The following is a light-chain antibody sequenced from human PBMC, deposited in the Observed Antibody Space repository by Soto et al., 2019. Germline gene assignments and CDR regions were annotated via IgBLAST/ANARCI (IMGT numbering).Light chain of an antibody. Sequence: EIVLTQSPGTLSLSPGERATLSCRASQSVSSSYLAWYRQKPGQAPRLLIYGASSRATGIPDRFSGSGSGTDFTLTIIRLEHEDFAVYYCQQYGSSPYTFGQGTKLEIK. CDR1: QSVSSSY. CDR2: GAS. V-gene: IGKV3-20*01. CDR3: QQYGSSPYT. J-gene: IGKJ2*01.